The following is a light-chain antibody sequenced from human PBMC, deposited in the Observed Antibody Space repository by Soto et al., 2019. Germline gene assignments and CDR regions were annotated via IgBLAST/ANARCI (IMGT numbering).Light chain of an antibody. Sequence: ELVLTQSPGTLSLSPGERATLSCRASQSVSSNHLAWYQQKPGRAPRLLIYNASNRATGIPDRFSGSGSGADFTLTISRLEPEDSAVYYCQQYGSSPTWTFGQGTKVDIK. J-gene: IGKJ1*01. CDR1: QSVSSNH. V-gene: IGKV3-20*01. CDR3: QQYGSSPTWT. CDR2: NAS.